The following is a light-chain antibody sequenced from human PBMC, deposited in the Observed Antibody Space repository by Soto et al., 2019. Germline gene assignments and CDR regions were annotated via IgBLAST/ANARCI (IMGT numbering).Light chain of an antibody. V-gene: IGKV1-5*01. J-gene: IGKJ5*01. CDR1: QSITNW. CDR2: DAS. CDR3: QHYDSSSAT. Sequence: DSQMTQSSSSLSASVGDRVTITCRASQSITNWLAWYQQKPGKAPKLLIYDASSLESGVPSRFSGSGSGTEFTLTISSLQPDDYATYYCQHYDSSSATFGQGTRLEI.